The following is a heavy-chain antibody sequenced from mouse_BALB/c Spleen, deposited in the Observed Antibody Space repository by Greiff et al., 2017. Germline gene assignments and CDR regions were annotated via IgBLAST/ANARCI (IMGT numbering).Heavy chain of an antibody. J-gene: IGHJ2*01. V-gene: IGHV14-4*02. CDR2: IDPENGDT. CDR1: GFNIKDYY. D-gene: IGHD1-1*01. CDR3: NALTVADY. Sequence: VQLQQSGAELVRSGASVKLSCTASGFNIKDYYMHWVKQRPEQGLEWIGWIDPENGDTEYAPKFQGKATMTADTSSNTAYLQLSSLTSEDTAVYYCNALTVADYWGQGTTLTVSS.